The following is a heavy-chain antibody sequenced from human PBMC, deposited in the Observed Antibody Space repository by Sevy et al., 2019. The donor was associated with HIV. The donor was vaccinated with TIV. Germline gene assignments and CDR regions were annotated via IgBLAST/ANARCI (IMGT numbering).Heavy chain of an antibody. J-gene: IGHJ6*03. V-gene: IGHV4-59*01. CDR3: ARRYSSSSPYYYYYYMDV. CDR1: GGSISSYY. Sequence: SETLSLTCTVSGGSISSYYWSWIRQPPGKGLEWIGYIYYSGSTNYNPFLKSRVTISVVTSKNQFSLKLSSVTAADTAVYYCARRYSSSSPYYYYYYMDVWAKGTTVTVSS. D-gene: IGHD6-6*01. CDR2: IYYSGST.